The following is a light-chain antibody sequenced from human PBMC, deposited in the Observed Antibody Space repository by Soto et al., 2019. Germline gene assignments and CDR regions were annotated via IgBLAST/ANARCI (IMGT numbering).Light chain of an antibody. CDR1: GSSIGTNT. CDR2: GNN. J-gene: IGLJ2*01. Sequence: QSVLTQPPSASGTPGQRVTISCSGSGSSIGTNTVNWYRQLPGTAPKLLIYGNNQRPSGFPDRFSGSKSGTSACLAISGLQSEDEADYYCAAWDGSLNNVLFGGGTKVTVL. V-gene: IGLV1-44*01. CDR3: AAWDGSLNNVL.